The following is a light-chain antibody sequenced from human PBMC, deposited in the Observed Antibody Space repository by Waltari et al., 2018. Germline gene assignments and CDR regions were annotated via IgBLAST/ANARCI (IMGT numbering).Light chain of an antibody. J-gene: IGKJ1*01. V-gene: IGKV3-20*01. Sequence: SCRPSQSVNRALAWYQQKPGQAPRLLIYGASSRATGIPDRFSGSGSGTDFSLTISRLEPEDFAVYYCQHYVRLPVTFGQGTKVEIK. CDR3: QHYVRLPVT. CDR2: GAS. CDR1: QSVNRA.